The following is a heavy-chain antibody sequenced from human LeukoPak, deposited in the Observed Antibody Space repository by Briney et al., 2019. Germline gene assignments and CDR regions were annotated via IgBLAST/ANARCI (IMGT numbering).Heavy chain of an antibody. Sequence: GGSLRLSCAASGFNFSGSNLHWVRQASGQGWEWVGRIGSKANTYATAFAASVKGRFTLSRDDSKNTAYLQMNDLKTEDTAVYYCTRRPDSGGLGFDPWGQGTLVTVSS. CDR2: IGSKANTYAT. D-gene: IGHD1-26*01. CDR1: GFNFSGSN. J-gene: IGHJ5*02. CDR3: TRRPDSGGLGFDP. V-gene: IGHV3-73*01.